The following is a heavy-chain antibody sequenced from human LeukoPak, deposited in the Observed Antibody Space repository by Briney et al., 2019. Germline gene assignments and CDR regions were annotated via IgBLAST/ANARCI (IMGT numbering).Heavy chain of an antibody. CDR2: VYYDGTS. V-gene: IGHV4-39*01. J-gene: IGHJ4*02. Sequence: PSETLSLTRTVSGGSINSHSYYWGWIRQPPGKGLEWIGSVYYDGTSYSNPSLKSRVAVFVDTSGDQFSLDLSFVTAADTALYYCVRHISTNTGYFDSCGQGTLVSVSS. CDR1: GGSINSHSYY. D-gene: IGHD5-24*01. CDR3: VRHISTNTGYFDS.